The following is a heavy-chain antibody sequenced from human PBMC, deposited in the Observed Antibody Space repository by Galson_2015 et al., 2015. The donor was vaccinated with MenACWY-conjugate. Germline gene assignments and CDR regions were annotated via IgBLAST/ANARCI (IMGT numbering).Heavy chain of an antibody. CDR1: FFPFLLFL. D-gene: IGHD6-13*01. CDR2: ISATSATI. J-gene: IGHJ5*02. V-gene: IGHV3-21*01. Sequence: SLLLSFSSSFFPFLLFLLPFFLPSLGKGLEWVSSISATSATIYYADSVKGRFTISRDNARNSLYLQMNSLRAEDTAVYYCARTAGSVPPWGLGTLVTVSS. CDR3: ARTAGSVPP.